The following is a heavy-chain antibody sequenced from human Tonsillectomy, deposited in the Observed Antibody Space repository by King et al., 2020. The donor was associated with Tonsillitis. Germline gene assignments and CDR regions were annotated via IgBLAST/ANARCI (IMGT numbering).Heavy chain of an antibody. CDR2: IKQDGSEK. Sequence: VQLVESGGGLVQPGGSLRLSCAASGFTFSNYWMTWVRQAPGKGLEWVANIKQDGSEKYYVDSVKGRFTISRDNAKNSLYLQMNSLRAEDTAVYYCARVRGSYCGDYWGQGTLVTVSP. CDR3: ARVRGSYCGDY. J-gene: IGHJ4*02. V-gene: IGHV3-7*03. D-gene: IGHD1-26*01. CDR1: GFTFSNYW.